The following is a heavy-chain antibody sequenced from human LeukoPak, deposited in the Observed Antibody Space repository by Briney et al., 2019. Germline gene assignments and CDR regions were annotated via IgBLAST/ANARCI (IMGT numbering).Heavy chain of an antibody. CDR1: GFTFSSYG. J-gene: IGHJ3*02. D-gene: IGHD3-9*01. Sequence: PGGSLRLSCAASGFTFSSYGMSWVRQAPGKGLEWVSAISGSGGSTYYADSVKGRFTISRDNSKNTLYLQMNSLRAEDTSVYYCAKDHQSGGYFDWLPPGAFDIWGQGTMVTVSS. V-gene: IGHV3-23*01. CDR3: AKDHQSGGYFDWLPPGAFDI. CDR2: ISGSGGST.